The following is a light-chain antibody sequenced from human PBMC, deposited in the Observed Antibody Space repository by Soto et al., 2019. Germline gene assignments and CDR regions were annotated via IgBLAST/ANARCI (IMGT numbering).Light chain of an antibody. J-gene: IGLJ1*01. V-gene: IGLV2-23*01. CDR1: SSDVRSYNL. CDR3: CSYARGSTYV. Sequence: QSALTQPASVSGSPGQSITISCTGTSSDVRSYNLVSWYQQDPGKAPKLMIYEGSKRPSGVSNRFSGSKSGNTASLTISGLQAEDEADYYCCSYARGSTYVFGTGTKLTVL. CDR2: EGS.